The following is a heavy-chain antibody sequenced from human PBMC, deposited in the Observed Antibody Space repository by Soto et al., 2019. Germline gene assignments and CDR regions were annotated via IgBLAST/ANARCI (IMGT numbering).Heavy chain of an antibody. CDR2: ITVSVIST. V-gene: IGHV3-23*01. Sequence: PGGSLRLSCAASGFTFSNYAMSWVRQAPGKGLEWVSSITVSVISTYYADSVKGRFTISRDNSKNTFYLQMNSLRAEDTAVYYCAKDLSRISYGMDVWGQGTTVTVSS. D-gene: IGHD2-21*01. CDR1: GFTFSNYA. J-gene: IGHJ6*02. CDR3: AKDLSRISYGMDV.